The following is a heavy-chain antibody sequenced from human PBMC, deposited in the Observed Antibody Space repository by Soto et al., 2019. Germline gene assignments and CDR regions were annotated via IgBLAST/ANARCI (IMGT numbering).Heavy chain of an antibody. J-gene: IGHJ6*02. CDR2: ISGSGGST. D-gene: IGHD4-17*01. Sequence: EVQLLESGGGLVQPGGSLRLSCAASGITFRSYAMSWVRQAPGKGLEWVSGISGSGGSTYYADSVKGRFTMSRANSKTTLYLQMNSLRAEDTAVYYCASPTRDYYYYGLDVWGQGTTVTVSS. CDR3: ASPTRDYYYYGLDV. V-gene: IGHV3-23*01. CDR1: GITFRSYA.